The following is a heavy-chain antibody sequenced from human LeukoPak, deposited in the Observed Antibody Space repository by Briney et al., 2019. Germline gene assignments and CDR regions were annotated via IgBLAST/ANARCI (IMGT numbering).Heavy chain of an antibody. V-gene: IGHV3-23*01. D-gene: IGHD6-19*01. CDR2: LSGSGGST. Sequence: GGSLRPSCAASGFTFRSYAMTWVRQAPGKGLEWVSGLSGSGGSTYYADSVKGRFTISRDNSKSALYLQMNSLRAEDTAVYYCAKDGYSSGWYWRAYYFDYWGQGTLVTVSS. CDR1: GFTFRSYA. J-gene: IGHJ4*02. CDR3: AKDGYSSGWYWRAYYFDY.